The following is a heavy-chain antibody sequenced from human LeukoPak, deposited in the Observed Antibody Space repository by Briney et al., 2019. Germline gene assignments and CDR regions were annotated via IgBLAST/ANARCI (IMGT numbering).Heavy chain of an antibody. V-gene: IGHV4-59*01. CDR3: AGDYYGSGSRH. CDR2: IYYSGST. J-gene: IGHJ4*02. CDR1: TDSISSYY. Sequence: SETLSLTCTVHTDSISSYYWSCVRQPPGKGLGWIGYIYYSGSTNYNPSLKSRVTISVDTSKNQFSLKLSSVTAADTAVYYCAGDYYGSGSRHWGQGTLVTVSS. D-gene: IGHD3-10*01.